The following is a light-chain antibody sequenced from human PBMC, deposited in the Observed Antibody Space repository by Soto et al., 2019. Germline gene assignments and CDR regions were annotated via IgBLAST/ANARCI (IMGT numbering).Light chain of an antibody. Sequence: DIQMTQSPSTLSASVGDRVTITCRASQSISSWLAWYQQKPGKAPKLLMYKASTLESGVPSRFSGSGSGTDFTLTISSLQPDDFAPYYCQQYNSYSLTFGGGTKVEVK. V-gene: IGKV1-5*03. J-gene: IGKJ4*01. CDR2: KAS. CDR3: QQYNSYSLT. CDR1: QSISSW.